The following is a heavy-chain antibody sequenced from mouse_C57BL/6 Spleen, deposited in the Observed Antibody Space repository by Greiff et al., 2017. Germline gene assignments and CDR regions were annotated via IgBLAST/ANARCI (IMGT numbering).Heavy chain of an antibody. CDR3: ARESYDGSSYLYAMDY. J-gene: IGHJ4*01. V-gene: IGHV1-4*01. CDR2: INPSSGYT. CDR1: GYTFTSYT. D-gene: IGHD1-1*01. Sequence: VQLQQSGAELARPGASVKMSCKASGYTFTSYTMHWVKQRPGQGLEWIGYINPSSGYTKYNQKFKDKATVTADKSSSTASMQLSSLTSEDSAVYYCARESYDGSSYLYAMDYWGQGTSVTVSS.